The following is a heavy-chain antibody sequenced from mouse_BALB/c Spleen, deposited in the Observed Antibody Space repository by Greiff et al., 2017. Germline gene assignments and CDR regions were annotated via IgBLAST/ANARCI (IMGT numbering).Heavy chain of an antibody. D-gene: IGHD4-1*01. Sequence: QVQLKESGAELVKPGASVKLSCKASGYTFTSYYMYWVKQRPGQGLEWIGEINPSNGGTNFNEKFKSKATLTVDKSSSTAYMQLSSLTSEDSAVYYCTRGWDMGAYWGQGTLVTVSA. J-gene: IGHJ3*01. CDR3: TRGWDMGAY. CDR2: INPSNGGT. CDR1: GYTFTSYY. V-gene: IGHV1S81*02.